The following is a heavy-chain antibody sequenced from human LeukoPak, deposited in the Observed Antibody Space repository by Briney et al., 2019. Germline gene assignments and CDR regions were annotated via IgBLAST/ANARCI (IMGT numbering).Heavy chain of an antibody. CDR3: ARELPDIVAPDAFDI. Sequence: SVKVSCKASGGTFSSYAISWVRQAPGQGLEWMGRIIPIFGTANYAQTFQGRVTITTDESTSTAYMELSSLRSEDTAVYYCARELPDIVAPDAFDIWGQGTMVTVAS. CDR2: IIPIFGTA. D-gene: IGHD5-12*01. V-gene: IGHV1-69*05. CDR1: GGTFSSYA. J-gene: IGHJ3*02.